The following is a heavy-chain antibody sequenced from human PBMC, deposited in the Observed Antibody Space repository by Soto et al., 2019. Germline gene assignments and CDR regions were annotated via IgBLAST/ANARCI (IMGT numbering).Heavy chain of an antibody. D-gene: IGHD3-3*01. CDR2: ISAYNGNT. J-gene: IGHJ6*03. CDR3: ARDIDDFWSGYSYYYYYYYMDV. V-gene: IGHV1-18*01. Sequence: ASVKVSCKASGYTFTSYGISWVRQAPGQGLEWMGWISAYNGNTNYAQKLQGRVTMTTDTSTSTAYMELRSLRSDDTAVYYCARDIDDFWSGYSYYYYYYYMDVWGKGTTVTVSS. CDR1: GYTFTSYG.